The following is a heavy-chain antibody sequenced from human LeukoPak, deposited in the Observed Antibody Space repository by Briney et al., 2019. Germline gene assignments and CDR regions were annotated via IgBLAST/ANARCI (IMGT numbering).Heavy chain of an antibody. CDR1: GGSISGHY. CDR3: ARSQFSGNWFDP. J-gene: IGHJ5*02. Sequence: SETLSLTCTVSGGSISGHYWSWIRQPPGKGLEWIGYIYYSGSTNYNPSLKSRVTISVDTSKNQFSLKLTSVTAADTALYYCARSQFSGNWFDPWGQGTLVTVSS. CDR2: IYYSGST. V-gene: IGHV4-59*11.